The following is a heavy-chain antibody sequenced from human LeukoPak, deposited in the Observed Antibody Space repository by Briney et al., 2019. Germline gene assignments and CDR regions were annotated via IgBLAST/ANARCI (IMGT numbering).Heavy chain of an antibody. CDR1: GGSISSSSYY. V-gene: IGHV4-39*07. J-gene: IGHJ6*02. CDR3: ARSGEGYTPEGSYYYYGMDV. D-gene: IGHD3-16*01. CDR2: IYYSGST. Sequence: PSETLSLTCTVSGGSISSSSYYWGWIRQPPGKGLEWIGSIYYSGSTYYNPSFKSRVTISVDTSKNQFSLKLSSVTAADTAVYYCARSGEGYTPEGSYYYYGMDVWGQGTTVTVSS.